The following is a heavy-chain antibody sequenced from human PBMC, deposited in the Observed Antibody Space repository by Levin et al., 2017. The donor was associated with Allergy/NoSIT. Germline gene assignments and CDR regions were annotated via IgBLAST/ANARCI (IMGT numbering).Heavy chain of an antibody. V-gene: IGHV3-21*01. CDR3: AREYSSTNGTAFDI. CDR1: GFTFSSYS. CDR2: ISTSSYT. D-gene: IGHD6-13*01. Sequence: HGESLKISCAASGFTFSSYSMNWVRQAPGKGLEWVSCISTSSYTHYADSVKGRFTSSKGNAKNSLYLQMNSLRAEDTAVYYCAREYSSTNGTAFDIWGQGTMVTVSS. J-gene: IGHJ3*02.